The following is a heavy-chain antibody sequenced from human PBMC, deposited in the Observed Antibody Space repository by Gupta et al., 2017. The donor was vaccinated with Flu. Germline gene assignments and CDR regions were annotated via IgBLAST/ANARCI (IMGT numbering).Heavy chain of an antibody. CDR1: RYTFTNYY. Sequence: SRYTFTNYYMHWVRQAPGQGLEGMGVTNPNDDNTTLAQNFEDRVTMTTDTSTSTVYMELRSLRSEDTAVYFCASLPPYWGQGTLVTVSS. V-gene: IGHV1-46*01. CDR3: ASLPPY. J-gene: IGHJ4*02. CDR2: TNPNDDNT.